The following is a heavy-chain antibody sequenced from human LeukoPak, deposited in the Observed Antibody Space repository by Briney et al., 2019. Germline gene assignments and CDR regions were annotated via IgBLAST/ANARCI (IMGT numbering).Heavy chain of an antibody. D-gene: IGHD3-10*01. CDR3: ADFGSGSYIFNY. Sequence: PGGSLRLSCAASGFTFSGYAMCWVRQAPGKGPEWVATIGHTSGAWCADSVMGRFTISRDNSKSMLYLHMNSLSGEDTALYYCADFGSGSYIFNYWGQGSLVAVSS. J-gene: IGHJ4*02. V-gene: IGHV3-23*01. CDR1: GFTFSGYA. CDR2: IGHTSGA.